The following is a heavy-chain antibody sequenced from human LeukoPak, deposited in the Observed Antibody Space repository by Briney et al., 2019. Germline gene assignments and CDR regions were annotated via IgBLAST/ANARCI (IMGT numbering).Heavy chain of an antibody. Sequence: PGGSLRLSCAASGLTFTTYAMNWVRQAPGRGLEWGSAIEPSGFTIFYANSVQGRFTISRHNAKNSLYLQMNSLRPDDTALYFCASGIRERGFDYWGHGTLVTVSS. J-gene: IGHJ4*01. CDR3: ASGIRERGFDY. CDR1: GLTFTTYA. V-gene: IGHV3-21*01. D-gene: IGHD1-1*01. CDR2: IEPSGFTI.